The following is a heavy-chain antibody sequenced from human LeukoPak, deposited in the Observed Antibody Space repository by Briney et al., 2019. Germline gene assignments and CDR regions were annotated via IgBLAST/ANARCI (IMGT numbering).Heavy chain of an antibody. D-gene: IGHD3-22*01. CDR1: GYSFTSYW. Sequence: GESLKISCKGSGYSFTSYWIGWVRQAPGQGLEWMGWINPNSGGTNYAQKFQGRVTMTRDTSISTAYMELSRLRSDDTAVYYCARDRNFVRNYYDSSGYPLDYWGQGTLVTVSS. CDR2: INPNSGGT. CDR3: ARDRNFVRNYYDSSGYPLDY. J-gene: IGHJ4*02. V-gene: IGHV1-2*02.